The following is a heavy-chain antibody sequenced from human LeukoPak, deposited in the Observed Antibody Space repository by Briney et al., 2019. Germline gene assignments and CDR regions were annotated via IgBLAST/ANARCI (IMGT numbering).Heavy chain of an antibody. CDR3: AHSVGRAVAVSYYYYYMDV. D-gene: IGHD6-19*01. V-gene: IGHV2-5*01. CDR2: IYWNGDK. Sequence: SGPTLVNPTPTLTLTCTFSGFSLSTSGVGVGWIRQPPGKALEWLALIYWNGDKRYSPSLKSRLTITKDTSKNQVVLTMTNMDPVDTATYYCAHSVGRAVAVSYYYYYMDVWGKGTTVTVSS. CDR1: GFSLSTSGVG. J-gene: IGHJ6*03.